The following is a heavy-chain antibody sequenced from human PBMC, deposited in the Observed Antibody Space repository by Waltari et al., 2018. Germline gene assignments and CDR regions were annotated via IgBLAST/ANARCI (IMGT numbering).Heavy chain of an antibody. CDR1: GGSIRSGSYY. J-gene: IGHJ6*02. CDR3: ARGILWVAAAGYYYYYGMDV. CDR2: IYTSGST. D-gene: IGHD6-13*01. Sequence: QVQLQESGPGLVKPSQTLSLTCTVSGGSIRSGSYYWSWIRQPAGKGLEWIGRIYTSGSTNYNPSLKSRVTISVDTSKNQFSLKLSSVTAADTAVYYCARGILWVAAAGYYYYYGMDVWGQGTTVTVSS. V-gene: IGHV4-61*02.